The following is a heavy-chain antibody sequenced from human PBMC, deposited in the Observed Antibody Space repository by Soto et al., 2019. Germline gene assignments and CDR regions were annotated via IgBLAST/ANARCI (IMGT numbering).Heavy chain of an antibody. J-gene: IGHJ6*02. CDR3: ARALGGYYGVDV. CDR2: IAYDGNNK. V-gene: IGHV3-30-3*01. CDR1: GFTFSSYS. Sequence: VQLVESGGGVVQPGRSLRLSCAASGFTFSSYSIHWVRQAPGKGLEWVGVIAYDGNNKYYADSVKGRFTISRDNSKNTLFLQMNSLGAEDMAVYYCARALGGYYGVDVWGQGTSVTVSS.